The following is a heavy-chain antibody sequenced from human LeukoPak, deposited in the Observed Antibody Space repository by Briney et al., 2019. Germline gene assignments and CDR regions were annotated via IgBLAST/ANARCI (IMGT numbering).Heavy chain of an antibody. D-gene: IGHD2-8*01. CDR2: ISGSGDGT. V-gene: IGHV3-23*01. Sequence: GGSLRLSCAASEFTFSSYAMSWVRQAPGKGPEWVSAISGSGDGTYYADSVKGRFTISRDNSKNTLYLQMSGLRAEDTAVYYCAKEPSYCTNGVCYSRVFDRWGQGTLVTVSS. J-gene: IGHJ5*02. CDR3: AKEPSYCTNGVCYSRVFDR. CDR1: EFTFSSYA.